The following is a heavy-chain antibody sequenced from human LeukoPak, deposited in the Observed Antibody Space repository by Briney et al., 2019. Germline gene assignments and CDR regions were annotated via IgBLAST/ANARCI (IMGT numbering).Heavy chain of an antibody. CDR3: ATRAASHDY. J-gene: IGHJ4*02. Sequence: ASVKVSCKASGYTFTSYYMHWVRQAPGQGLEWMGGIIPIFGTANYAQKFQGRVTITADKSTSTAYMELSSLRSEDTAVYYCATRAASHDYWGQGTLVTVSS. CDR2: IIPIFGTA. V-gene: IGHV1-69*06. D-gene: IGHD6-13*01. CDR1: GYTFTSYY.